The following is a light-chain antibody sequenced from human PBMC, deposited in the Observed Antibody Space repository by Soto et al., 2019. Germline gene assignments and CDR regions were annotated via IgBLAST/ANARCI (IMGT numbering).Light chain of an antibody. V-gene: IGKV3-20*01. CDR1: QSVSSSY. J-gene: IGKJ4*01. CDR3: HQYDSSPLT. Sequence: EIVLTQSPGTLSLSPGERATLSCRASQSVSSSYLAWYHQKPGQAPRLFIYGASSRATGIPDRFSGSGSGTDFTLTISRLEPEDFAVYYCHQYDSSPLTFGGGTKVEI. CDR2: GAS.